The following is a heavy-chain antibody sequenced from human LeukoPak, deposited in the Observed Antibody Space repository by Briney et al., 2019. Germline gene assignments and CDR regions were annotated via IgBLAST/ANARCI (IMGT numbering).Heavy chain of an antibody. CDR2: IKQDGSDK. J-gene: IGHJ1*01. CDR1: GFTPSSYW. Sequence: RGSLRLSCAAAGFTPSSYWMSWVRPAPGKGLEWVANIKQDGSDKFYVDSVKGRLTISRDNAKNLLYLQMNSLRAEDTAVYYCARYSGYGGAEYFQHWGQGTLVTVSS. CDR3: ARYSGYGGAEYFQH. D-gene: IGHD5-12*01. V-gene: IGHV3-7*03.